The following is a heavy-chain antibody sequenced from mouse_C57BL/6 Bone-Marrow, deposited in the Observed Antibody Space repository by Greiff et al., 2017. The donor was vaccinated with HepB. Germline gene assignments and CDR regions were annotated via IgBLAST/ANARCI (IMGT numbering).Heavy chain of an antibody. CDR1: GFTFSDFY. D-gene: IGHD1-2*01. J-gene: IGHJ4*01. CDR3: ARDHYPYAMDY. V-gene: IGHV7-1*01. CDR2: SRNKANDYTT. Sequence: EVKVVESGGGLVQSGRSLRLSCATSGFTFSDFYMEWVRQAPGKGLEWIAASRNKANDYTTEYSASVKGRFIVSRDTSQSILYLQMNALRAEDTAIYYCARDHYPYAMDYWGQGTSVTVSS.